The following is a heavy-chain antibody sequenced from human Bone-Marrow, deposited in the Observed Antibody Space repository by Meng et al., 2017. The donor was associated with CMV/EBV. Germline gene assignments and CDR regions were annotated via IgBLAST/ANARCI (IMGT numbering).Heavy chain of an antibody. Sequence: SVKVSCKASGGTSNTYTFNWVRQAPGRGLEWMGGIIPFLDEPNYAQTFQGRVTITSDRSTAAYMELSSLRSEDTAVYFCAGRGPYGRALDVWGQGTLVTVSS. J-gene: IGHJ3*01. D-gene: IGHD3-10*01. CDR1: GGTSNTYT. V-gene: IGHV1-69*10. CDR3: AGRGPYGRALDV. CDR2: IIPFLDEP.